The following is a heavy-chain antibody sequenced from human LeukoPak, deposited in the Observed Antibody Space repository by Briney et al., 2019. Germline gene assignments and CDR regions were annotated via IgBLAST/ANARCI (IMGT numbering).Heavy chain of an antibody. CDR3: ARDGGVEDGYMDY. CDR1: GGSISSSYW. V-gene: IGHV4-4*02. D-gene: IGHD3-16*01. CDR2: IYHSGST. Sequence: SETLSLTCGVSGGSISSSYWWSWVRQPPGKGLEWIGEIYHSGSTNYNPSLKSRVTISVDTSKNQFSLKLSSVTAADTAVYYCARDGGVEDGYMDYWGQGTLVTVSS. J-gene: IGHJ4*02.